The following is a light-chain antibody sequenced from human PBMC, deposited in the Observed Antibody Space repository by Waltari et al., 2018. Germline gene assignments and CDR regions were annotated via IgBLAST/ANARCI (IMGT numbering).Light chain of an antibody. CDR3: MLYVGSGIWV. CDR1: SGSVSINSY. Sequence: QTVVTQEPSFSVSPGGTVTLTCGLSSGSVSINSYASWYQQTPGQAPRTLIYTTDTRSSGVPDRFSGSIRGNKAALTITGAQADDECDYYCMLYVGSGIWVFGGGTKLTVL. CDR2: TTD. V-gene: IGLV8-61*01. J-gene: IGLJ2*01.